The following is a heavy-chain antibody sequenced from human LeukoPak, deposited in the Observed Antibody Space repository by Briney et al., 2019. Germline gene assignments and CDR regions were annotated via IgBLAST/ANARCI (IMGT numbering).Heavy chain of an antibody. CDR2: MNPNSGNT. CDR1: GYTFTSYD. D-gene: IGHD2-2*01. CDR3: ARGDIVVVPAARLGWENYYYYYYMDV. V-gene: IGHV1-8*03. Sequence: GASVKVSCKASGYTFTSYDINWVRQATGQGLEWMGWMNPNSGNTGYAQKFQDRVTITRNTSISTAYMELSSLRSEDTAVYYCARGDIVVVPAARLGWENYYYYYYMDVWGKGTTVTVSS. J-gene: IGHJ6*03.